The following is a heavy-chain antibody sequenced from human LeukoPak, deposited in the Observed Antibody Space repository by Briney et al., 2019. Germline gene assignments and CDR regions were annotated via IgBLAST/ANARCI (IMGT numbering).Heavy chain of an antibody. J-gene: IGHJ4*02. Sequence: GGSLRLSCAASGLTFDDYAMHWVRQAPGKGLEWVSGISWNSGSIGYADSVKGRFTISRDNAKNSLYLQMNSLRAEDMALYYCAKDGDSSGYPQYYFDYWGQGTLVTVSS. V-gene: IGHV3-9*03. CDR1: GLTFDDYA. D-gene: IGHD3-22*01. CDR2: ISWNSGSI. CDR3: AKDGDSSGYPQYYFDY.